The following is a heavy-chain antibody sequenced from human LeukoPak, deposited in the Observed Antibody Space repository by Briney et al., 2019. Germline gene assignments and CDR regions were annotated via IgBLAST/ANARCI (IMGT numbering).Heavy chain of an antibody. Sequence: ASVKVSCTASGYTFTDYYMYWVRQAPGQGLEWMGWISAYNGNTNYAQKLQGRVTMTTDTSTSTAYMELRSLRSDDTAVYYCARDRGPGGREAFDIWGQGTMVTVSS. D-gene: IGHD1-26*01. CDR3: ARDRGPGGREAFDI. CDR2: ISAYNGNT. CDR1: GYTFTDYY. V-gene: IGHV1-18*04. J-gene: IGHJ3*02.